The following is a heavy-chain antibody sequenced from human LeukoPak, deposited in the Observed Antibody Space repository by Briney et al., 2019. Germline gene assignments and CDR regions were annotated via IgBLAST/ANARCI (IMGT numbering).Heavy chain of an antibody. J-gene: IGHJ4*02. V-gene: IGHV3-72*01. CDR1: GFTFSDHY. CDR3: ARVESGVYSDSSGSYGY. CDR2: TRNKANSYTT. Sequence: PGGSLRLSCAASGFTFSDHYMDWVRQAPGKGLEWVGRTRNKANSYTTEYAASVKGRFTISRDDSKNSLYLQMNSLKTEDTAVYYCARVESGVYSDSSGSYGYWGQGTLVTVSS. D-gene: IGHD3-22*01.